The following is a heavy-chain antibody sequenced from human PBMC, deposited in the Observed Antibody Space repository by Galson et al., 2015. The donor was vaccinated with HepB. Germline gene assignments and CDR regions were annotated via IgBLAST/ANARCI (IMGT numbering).Heavy chain of an antibody. V-gene: IGHV6-1*01. Sequence: CAISGDSVSSNSAAWNWIRQSPSRGLEWLGRTYYRSKWYNDYAVSVKSRITINPDTSKNQFSLQLNSVTPEDTALYYCARESPEITMMWVWYYGMDVWGQGTTVTVSS. CDR2: TYYRSKWYN. CDR3: ARESPEITMMWVWYYGMDV. D-gene: IGHD3-22*01. J-gene: IGHJ6*02. CDR1: GDSVSSNSAA.